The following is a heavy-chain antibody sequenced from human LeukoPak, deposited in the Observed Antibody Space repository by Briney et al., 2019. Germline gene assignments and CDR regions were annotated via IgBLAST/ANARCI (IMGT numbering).Heavy chain of an antibody. V-gene: IGHV4-30-4*01. CDR1: GGSISSGEYY. CDR2: IYYSGST. D-gene: IGHD2-2*01. J-gene: IGHJ6*02. CDR3: ARGLPADYYYYYYGMDV. Sequence: SSQSLSLTCTVSGGSISSGEYYWSWIRQPPGKGLELIGYIYYSGSTYYNPSLKSRVTISVDTSKNQFSLKLSSVTAADTAVYYCARGLPADYYYYYYGMDVWGQGTTVTVSS.